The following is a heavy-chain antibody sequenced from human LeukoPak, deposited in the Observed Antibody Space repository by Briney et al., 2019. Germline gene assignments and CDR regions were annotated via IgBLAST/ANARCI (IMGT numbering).Heavy chain of an antibody. CDR2: ISYDGSNK. D-gene: IGHD3-10*01. V-gene: IGHV3-30-3*01. CDR1: GVTFSSYA. Sequence: GGSLRLSCAASGVTFSSYAMHWVRQAPGKGLEWVAVISYDGSNKFYADSVKGRFTLSRDNSKNTLYLQMNSLRIEDTAVYYCGRGSVGFGELNYWGQGTLVTVSS. CDR3: GRGSVGFGELNY. J-gene: IGHJ4*02.